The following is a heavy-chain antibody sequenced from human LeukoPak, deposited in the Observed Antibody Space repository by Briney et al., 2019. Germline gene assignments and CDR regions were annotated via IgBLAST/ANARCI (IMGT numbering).Heavy chain of an antibody. CDR2: IYHSGST. CDR1: GYSISSGYY. J-gene: IGHJ4*02. V-gene: IGHV4-38-2*02. Sequence: PSETLSLTCTVSGYSISSGYYWGWIRQPPGQGLEWIGSIYHSGSTYYNPSLKSRVTISVDTSKNHFSLKLSSVTAADTALYYSAASGGGENYDNMGVWGQGTLVTVSS. D-gene: IGHD3-22*01. CDR3: AASGGGENYDNMGV.